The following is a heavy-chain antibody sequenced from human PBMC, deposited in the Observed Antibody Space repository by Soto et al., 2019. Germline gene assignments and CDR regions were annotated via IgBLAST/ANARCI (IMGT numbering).Heavy chain of an antibody. CDR2: IYSSGST. CDR1: GASISSGDSF. V-gene: IGHV4-30-4*01. CDR3: ASLNLSFDP. J-gene: IGHJ5*02. Sequence: QVQLQESGPGLVKPSQTLSLTCTVSGASISSGDSFWSWIRQPPGKGLEWIAYIYSSGSTYYNPSLKRRVAISIDTSKNQFSPNLSSLTAADTAVYYCASLNLSFDPWGQGTLVTVSS.